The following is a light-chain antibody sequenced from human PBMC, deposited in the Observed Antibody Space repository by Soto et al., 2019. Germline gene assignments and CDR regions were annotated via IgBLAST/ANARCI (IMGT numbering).Light chain of an antibody. J-gene: IGKJ4*01. V-gene: IGKV3-20*01. CDR1: QTVSLSY. Sequence: EVVLTQCPGTLSLSPGERATLSCRGSQTVSLSYLAWYQQKPGQAPRLLIYGASSRATGIPDRFSGGGSGTDFTLTISRLEPEDSAMYYCQQYFTSPLTFGGGTKVDIK. CDR2: GAS. CDR3: QQYFTSPLT.